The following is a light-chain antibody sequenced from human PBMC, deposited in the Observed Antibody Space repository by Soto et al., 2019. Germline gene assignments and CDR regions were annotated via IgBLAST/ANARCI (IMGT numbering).Light chain of an antibody. Sequence: DIQMPQSPSTLSGSVGDRATITCRASQTISSWLAWYQQNPGKAPKLLIYKASTLESGVPSRFSGNGSGTEFTLTISSLQPDDFATYYCQQYNSYSPWTVGKGTKVDIK. CDR1: QTISSW. CDR3: QQYNSYSPWT. J-gene: IGKJ1*01. CDR2: KAS. V-gene: IGKV1-5*03.